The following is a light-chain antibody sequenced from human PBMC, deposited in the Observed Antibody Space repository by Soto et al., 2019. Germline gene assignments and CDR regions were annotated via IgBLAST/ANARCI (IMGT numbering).Light chain of an antibody. Sequence: LSHSPETLSLSPCEDAALSRRASQSLSTRNLAWSQQKPGQAPRPLIYGASSRATGIPDRFSGSGSGTDFTLTISRLEPEDCAVYYCQQYGSSPPTFGQGTKVDI. CDR2: GAS. CDR1: QSLSTRN. CDR3: QQYGSSPPT. V-gene: IGKV3-20*01. J-gene: IGKJ1*01.